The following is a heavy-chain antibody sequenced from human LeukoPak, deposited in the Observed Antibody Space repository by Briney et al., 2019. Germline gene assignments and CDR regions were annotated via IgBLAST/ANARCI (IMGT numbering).Heavy chain of an antibody. CDR1: GGSISSSSYY. J-gene: IGHJ5*02. V-gene: IGHV4-39*01. D-gene: IGHD3-10*01. CDR3: ARVYGSGSNWFDP. CDR2: IYYSGST. Sequence: SETLSLTCTVSGGSISSSSYYWGWIRQPPGKGLEWIGSIYYSGSTYYNPSLKSRVTISVDTSKNQFSLKLSSVTAADTAVYYCARVYGSGSNWFDPWGRGTLVTVSS.